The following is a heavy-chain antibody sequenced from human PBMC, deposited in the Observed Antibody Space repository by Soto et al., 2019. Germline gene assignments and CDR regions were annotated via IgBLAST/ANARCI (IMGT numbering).Heavy chain of an antibody. J-gene: IGHJ5*02. V-gene: IGHV4-31*03. CDR3: ARAYNCAFDP. CDR2: IYYTGSVS. Sequence: SETLSLTCTVSGVSGSSGGFYWSWVRQNPGKGLEWIGHIYYTGSVSYYNPSLKSRLTMSLDKSKNQFSLNLSSVTAADTAVYYCARAYNCAFDPWREGTMVPVS. CDR1: GVSGSSGGFY. D-gene: IGHD3-10*01.